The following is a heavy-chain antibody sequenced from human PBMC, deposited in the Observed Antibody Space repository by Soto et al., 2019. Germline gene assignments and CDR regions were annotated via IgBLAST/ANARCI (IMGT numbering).Heavy chain of an antibody. CDR3: ATGGSTIDAFDI. Sequence: QVQLVQSGAEVKKPGASVKVSGKVSGYTLTELSMHWVRQAPGKGLEWMGRFDPEDGETIYAQKFQGRVTMTEDASTDTAYMDLSSLRSEDTAVYYSATGGSTIDAFDIGGQGTMVTVSS. J-gene: IGHJ3*02. V-gene: IGHV1-24*01. CDR2: FDPEDGET. D-gene: IGHD3-10*01. CDR1: GYTLTELS.